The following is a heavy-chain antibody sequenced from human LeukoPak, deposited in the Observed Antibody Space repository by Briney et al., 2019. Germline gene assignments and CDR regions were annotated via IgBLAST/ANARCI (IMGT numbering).Heavy chain of an antibody. D-gene: IGHD1-14*01. CDR3: ARHSLKSWTTENYYYYYYMDV. Sequence: GESLKISCKGSGYSFTSYWIGWVRQMPGKGLEWMWIIYPGDSDTRYSPSFQGQVTISADKSISTAYLQWSSLKASDTAMYYCARHSLKSWTTENYYYYYYMDVWGKGTTVTVSS. J-gene: IGHJ6*03. CDR2: IYPGDSDT. CDR1: GYSFTSYW. V-gene: IGHV5-51*01.